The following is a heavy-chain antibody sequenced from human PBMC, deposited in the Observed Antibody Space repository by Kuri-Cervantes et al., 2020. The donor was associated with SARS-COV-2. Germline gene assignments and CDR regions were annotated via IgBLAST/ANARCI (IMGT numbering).Heavy chain of an antibody. CDR1: GGSFSGYY. CDR2: INHSGST. V-gene: IGHV4-34*01. CDR3: ARNWGRYYFDY. Sequence: SQTLSLTCAVYGGSFSGYYWSWIRQPPGKGLEWIGEINHSGSTNYNPSLKSRVTISVDTSKNQFSLKLSSVTAADTAVYYCARNWGRYYFDYWGQGTPVTVSS. J-gene: IGHJ4*02. D-gene: IGHD7-27*01.